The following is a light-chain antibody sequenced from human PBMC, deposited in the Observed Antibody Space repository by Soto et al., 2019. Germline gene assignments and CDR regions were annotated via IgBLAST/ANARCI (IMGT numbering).Light chain of an antibody. Sequence: EIVLTQSPGTLSLSPGERATLSCRASQSVSSYYLAWYQQKPGQAPRLLLYGASSRATGIPDRFRGSGSGTDFTLTISRLEPEDFAVYYCQQYGGLPTFGQGTKVDI. CDR2: GAS. CDR3: QQYGGLPT. J-gene: IGKJ1*01. V-gene: IGKV3-20*01. CDR1: QSVSSYY.